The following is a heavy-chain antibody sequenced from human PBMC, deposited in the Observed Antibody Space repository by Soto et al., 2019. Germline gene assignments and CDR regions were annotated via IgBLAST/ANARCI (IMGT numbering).Heavy chain of an antibody. D-gene: IGHD3-22*01. V-gene: IGHV3-33*01. J-gene: IGHJ5*01. CDR3: ARDLTSGYTDS. CDR2: IWHDGGRQ. Sequence: QVHLVESGGGVVQPGGSLRLSCVASGFSYGGYGMHWVRQAPGKGLEWVAVIWHDGGRQYYADSVKGRFTVSRDNAKNTLYLQMNSLRAEDTAVYCCARDLTSGYTDSWGQGTLVIVSS. CDR1: GFSYGGYG.